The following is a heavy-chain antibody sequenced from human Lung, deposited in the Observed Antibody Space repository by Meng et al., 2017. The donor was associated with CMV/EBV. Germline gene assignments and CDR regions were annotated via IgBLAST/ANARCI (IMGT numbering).Heavy chain of an antibody. Sequence: GGSLRLXXATSGFTFSTYAMNWVRQAPGKGLEWVSTINSGSRGTIFYANSVRGRFTISRDDSRNTLYLQMISLRAEDTAMYYCAIRLPDFGSDVWGQGTAVTVSS. V-gene: IGHV3-23*01. CDR3: AIRLPDFGSDV. J-gene: IGHJ6*01. CDR1: GFTFSTYA. D-gene: IGHD1-1*01. CDR2: INSGSRGTI.